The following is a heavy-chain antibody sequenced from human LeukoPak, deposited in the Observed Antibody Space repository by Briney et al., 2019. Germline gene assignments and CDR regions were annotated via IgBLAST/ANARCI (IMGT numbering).Heavy chain of an antibody. J-gene: IGHJ4*02. Sequence: PGGSLRLSCAASGFTFSSYSMNWVRQAPGKGLEWVSSISSSSSYIYYADSVKGRFTISRDNAKNSLYLQMNSLRAEDTAVYYCARIYCSGGSCTGGFDYWGQGTLVTVSS. V-gene: IGHV3-21*01. CDR1: GFTFSSYS. D-gene: IGHD2-15*01. CDR2: ISSSSSYI. CDR3: ARIYCSGGSCTGGFDY.